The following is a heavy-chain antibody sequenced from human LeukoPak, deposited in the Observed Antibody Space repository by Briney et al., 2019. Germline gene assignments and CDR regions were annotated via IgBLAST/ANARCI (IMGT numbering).Heavy chain of an antibody. D-gene: IGHD3-10*01. CDR3: ARDRGVRGGAVNWFDP. Sequence: GGSLRLFCAASGFTFSSYSMNWVRQAPGKGLEWVSSISSSSSYKYYADSLKGRFTISRDNAKNSLYLQMNSLRAEDTAVYYCARDRGVRGGAVNWFDPWGQGTLVTVSS. CDR1: GFTFSSYS. J-gene: IGHJ5*02. V-gene: IGHV3-21*01. CDR2: ISSSSSYK.